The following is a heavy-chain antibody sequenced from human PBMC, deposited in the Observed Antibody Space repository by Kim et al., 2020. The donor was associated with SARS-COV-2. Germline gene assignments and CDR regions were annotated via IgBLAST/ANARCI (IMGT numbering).Heavy chain of an antibody. CDR2: IWYDGSNK. CDR3: ARDKYYGSGNTQGPSSPVLDY. J-gene: IGHJ4*02. CDR1: GFTFSSYG. D-gene: IGHD3-10*01. V-gene: IGHV3-33*01. Sequence: GGSLRLSCAASGFTFSSYGMHWVRQAPGKGLEWVAVIWYDGSNKYYADSVKGRFTISRDNSKNTLYLQMNSLRAEDTAVYYCARDKYYGSGNTQGPSSPVLDYWGQGTLVTVSS.